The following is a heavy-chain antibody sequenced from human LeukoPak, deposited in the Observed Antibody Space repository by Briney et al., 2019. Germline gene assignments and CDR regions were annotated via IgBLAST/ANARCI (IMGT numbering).Heavy chain of an antibody. D-gene: IGHD6-13*01. CDR3: ATAGSSSWYRWFDP. Sequence: GASVKVSCKVSGYTLTELSMHWVRQAPGKGLEWMGGFDPEDGETIYAQKFQGRVTMTEDTSTDTAYMELGSLRSEDTAVYYCATAGSSSWYRWFDPWGQGTLVTVSS. V-gene: IGHV1-24*01. CDR1: GYTLTELS. J-gene: IGHJ5*02. CDR2: FDPEDGET.